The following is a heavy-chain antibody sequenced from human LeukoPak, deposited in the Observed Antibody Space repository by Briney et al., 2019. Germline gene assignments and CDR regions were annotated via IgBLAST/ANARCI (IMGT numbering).Heavy chain of an antibody. Sequence: VASVKVSCKASGYTFTSYYMHWVRQAPGQGLEWMGIINPSGGSTSYAQKFQGRVTMTRDTSTSTVYMELSSLRSEDTAVYYCARDGYCSSTSCRPPGDGYYYYMDVWGKGTTVTVSS. CDR1: GYTFTSYY. D-gene: IGHD2-2*03. CDR2: INPSGGST. J-gene: IGHJ6*03. CDR3: ARDGYCSSTSCRPPGDGYYYYMDV. V-gene: IGHV1-46*01.